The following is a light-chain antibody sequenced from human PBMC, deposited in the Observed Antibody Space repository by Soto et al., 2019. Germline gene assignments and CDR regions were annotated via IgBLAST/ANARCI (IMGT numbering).Light chain of an antibody. J-gene: IGKJ4*01. Sequence: DIQLTQPPSFLSASIGDRVTITCRASQGIGTYLAWYQQKPGKAPRLLIYAASTLQSGVPSRFSGSGSGTEFTLTIICLQPEDFATYYCQQVDSYPVTFGGGTKVEIK. CDR1: QGIGTY. V-gene: IGKV1-9*01. CDR2: AAS. CDR3: QQVDSYPVT.